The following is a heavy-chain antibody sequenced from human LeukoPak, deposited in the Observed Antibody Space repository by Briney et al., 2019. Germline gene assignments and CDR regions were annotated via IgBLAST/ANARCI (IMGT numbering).Heavy chain of an antibody. J-gene: IGHJ4*02. D-gene: IGHD2-21*02. CDR3: ARAGGDPAHFDFDS. Sequence: ASVKVSCKASGYSFNSYGITWARQTPGQGLEWMGWISPYKGNTKYPQKFQGRVTMTTDTATSTGYMELRSLRSDDTAVYYCARAGGDPAHFDFDSWGQGTQVTVSS. V-gene: IGHV1-18*01. CDR1: GYSFNSYG. CDR2: ISPYKGNT.